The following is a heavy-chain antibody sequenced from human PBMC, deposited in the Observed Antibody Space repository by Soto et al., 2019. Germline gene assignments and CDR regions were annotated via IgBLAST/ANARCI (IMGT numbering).Heavy chain of an antibody. Sequence: TLSLTCTVSGGSISSYYWSWIRQPPGKGLEWIGYIYYSGSTNYNPSLKSQVTISVDTTKNQFSLKLRSETAADTAVYYCERIELYVWNYYYYYIVVFFKGFTV. V-gene: IGHV4-59*08. J-gene: IGHJ6*03. CDR3: ERIELYVWNYYYYYIVV. CDR1: GGSISSYY. CDR2: IYYSGST. D-gene: IGHD2-8*01.